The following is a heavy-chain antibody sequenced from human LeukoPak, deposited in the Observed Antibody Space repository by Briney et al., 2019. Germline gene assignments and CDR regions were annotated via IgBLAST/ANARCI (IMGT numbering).Heavy chain of an antibody. CDR1: GFTFSGYS. J-gene: IGHJ4*02. V-gene: IGHV3-53*01. CDR2: IYSDGRT. D-gene: IGHD4-17*01. Sequence: PGGSLRLSCAASGFTFSGYSMNWVRQAPGKGLEWVSLIYSDGRTYYADSVKGRFTVSRDNSKNTLYLQMNSLRAEDTAVYYCATRPSGDYPYFDYWGQGALVTVAS. CDR3: ATRPSGDYPYFDY.